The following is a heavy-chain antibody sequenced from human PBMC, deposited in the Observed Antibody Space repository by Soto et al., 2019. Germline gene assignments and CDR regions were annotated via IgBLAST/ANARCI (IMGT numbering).Heavy chain of an antibody. Sequence: QVQLQQWGAGLLKPSETLSLTCAVYGGSFSGYYWSWIRQPPGKGLEWIGEINHSGSTNYNPSLKSRVTISVDTSKNHFSLKLSSVTAADTAVYYCARIPRGWGVYYYYYYMDVWGKGTTVTVSS. CDR1: GGSFSGYY. D-gene: IGHD2-8*01. V-gene: IGHV4-34*01. J-gene: IGHJ6*03. CDR3: ARIPRGWGVYYYYYYMDV. CDR2: INHSGST.